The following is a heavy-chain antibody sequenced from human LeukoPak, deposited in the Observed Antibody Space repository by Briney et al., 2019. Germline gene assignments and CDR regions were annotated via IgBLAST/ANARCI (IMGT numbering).Heavy chain of an antibody. CDR2: IYYSGST. Sequence: SETLSLTCTVSGGSISSSSYYWGWIRQPPGKGLEWIGSIYYSGSTYYNPSLKSRVTISVDSSKNQFPLKLSSVTAADTAVYHCANDYVWGAFYWGQGTLVTVSS. J-gene: IGHJ4*02. D-gene: IGHD3-16*01. CDR3: ANDYVWGAFY. V-gene: IGHV4-39*06. CDR1: GGSISSSSYY.